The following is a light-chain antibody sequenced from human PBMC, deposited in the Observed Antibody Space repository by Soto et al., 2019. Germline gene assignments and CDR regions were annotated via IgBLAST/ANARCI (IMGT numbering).Light chain of an antibody. V-gene: IGLV2-8*01. Sequence: QSVLTQPPSASGSPGQSVTISCTGTSSDVGAYNHVSWYQQHPGKAPKLMIYEVSKRPSGVPDRFSGSKSGNTASLTVSGLHAEDETDYYCSSYAGSNTYVYGTGIKVTVL. J-gene: IGLJ1*01. CDR1: SSDVGAYNH. CDR3: SSYAGSNTYV. CDR2: EVS.